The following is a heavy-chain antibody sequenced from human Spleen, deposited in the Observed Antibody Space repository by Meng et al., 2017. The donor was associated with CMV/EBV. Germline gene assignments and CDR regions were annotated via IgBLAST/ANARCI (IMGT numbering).Heavy chain of an antibody. D-gene: IGHD5-24*01. CDR1: GYTFSSYY. CDR3: ARGGDGLNS. V-gene: IGHV1-46*01. CDR2: INPSGGSS. J-gene: IGHJ5*02. Sequence: KVSCKAPGYTFSSYYVHWVRQAPGQGLEWMGIINPSGGSSTYAQEFQGRVTMTRDTSTSTVYMELSSLRSDDTAVYYCARGGDGLNSWGQGTLVTVSS.